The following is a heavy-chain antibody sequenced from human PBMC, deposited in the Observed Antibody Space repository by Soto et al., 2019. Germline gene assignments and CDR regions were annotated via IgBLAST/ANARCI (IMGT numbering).Heavy chain of an antibody. Sequence: GALRLSCAASGFTFSSYVMNWVRQAPGKGLEWVSSISGSGISTYYADSVKGRFTISRDNSKNTVYLQMNSLRAEDTAVYYCAKWGGGAYCDADCYSTRSRDFDYWGRGTLVTVSS. J-gene: IGHJ4*02. D-gene: IGHD2-21*02. CDR3: AKWGGGAYCDADCYSTRSRDFDY. V-gene: IGHV3-23*01. CDR1: GFTFSSYV. CDR2: ISGSGIST.